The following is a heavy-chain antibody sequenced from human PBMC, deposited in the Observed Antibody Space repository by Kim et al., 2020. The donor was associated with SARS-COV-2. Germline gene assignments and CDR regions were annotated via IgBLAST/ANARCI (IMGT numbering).Heavy chain of an antibody. CDR3: ARVERWLQLFDY. Sequence: NNNPTLKRRVTISVDTSKNQFSLKLSSVTAADTAVYYCARVERWLQLFDYWGQGTLVTVSS. J-gene: IGHJ4*02. V-gene: IGHV4-59*01. D-gene: IGHD1-1*01.